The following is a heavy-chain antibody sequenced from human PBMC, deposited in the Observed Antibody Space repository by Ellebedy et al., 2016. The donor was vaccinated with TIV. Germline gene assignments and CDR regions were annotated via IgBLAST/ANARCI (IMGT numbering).Heavy chain of an antibody. CDR3: VRDRPLEWTEIMDY. CDR1: GFPFSAYW. J-gene: IGHJ4*02. D-gene: IGHD3-3*01. Sequence: GESLKISCAASGFPFSAYWMNWVRQVPGKGLVWVSRINGVGTSTSYAASVKGRFTVSRDNAQNTLYLQMNSLRAEDTAVYYCVRDRPLEWTEIMDYWGQGALVTVSS. CDR2: INGVGTST. V-gene: IGHV3-74*01.